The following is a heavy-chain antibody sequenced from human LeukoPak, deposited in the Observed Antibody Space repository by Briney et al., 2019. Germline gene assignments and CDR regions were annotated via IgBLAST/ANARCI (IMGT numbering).Heavy chain of an antibody. CDR3: STAKSDS. V-gene: IGHV3-48*01. Sequence: GGSLRLSCAASGFTLSSYSINWVRQAPGKGLEWVSYISINSTIYQAKSVKGRFTVARDNAKNSLYLQMNGLRAEDTAVYYCSTAKSDSWGQGTLVTVSS. CDR2: ISINSTI. J-gene: IGHJ4*02. CDR1: GFTLSSYS.